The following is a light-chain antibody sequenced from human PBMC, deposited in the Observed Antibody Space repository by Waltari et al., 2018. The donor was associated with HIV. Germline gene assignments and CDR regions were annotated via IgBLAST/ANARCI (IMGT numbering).Light chain of an antibody. CDR1: SSNIGRTT. Sequence: QSVLTQPPSASGTPGQRVTISCSGSSSNIGRTTVTWYQQLPGTAPKLLIYSNNQRPSGVPDRFSGSKSGTSASLAISGLQSEDEADYYCAAWDDSLNGVFGGGTKLTVL. CDR2: SNN. CDR3: AAWDDSLNGV. J-gene: IGLJ3*02. V-gene: IGLV1-44*01.